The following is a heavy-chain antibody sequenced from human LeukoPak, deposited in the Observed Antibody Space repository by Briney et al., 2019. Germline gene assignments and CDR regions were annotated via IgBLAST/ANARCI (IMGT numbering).Heavy chain of an antibody. CDR1: GFTVSSYY. CDR2: IYSDGST. D-gene: IGHD3-9*01. J-gene: IGHJ6*03. Sequence: PGGSLRLSCAASGFTVSSYYMGWVRQAPERGLEWVSNIYSDGSTHYADSVKGRFTISRDNSKNTLYLQMNSLRAEDTAVYYCAARYSNYYYYYMDVWGKGTTVTVSS. CDR3: AARYSNYYYYYMDV. V-gene: IGHV3-53*01.